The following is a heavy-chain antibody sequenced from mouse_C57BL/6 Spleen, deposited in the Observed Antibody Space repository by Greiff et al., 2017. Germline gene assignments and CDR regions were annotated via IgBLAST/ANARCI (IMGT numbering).Heavy chain of an antibody. CDR3: AKKGDDYDDGFDY. J-gene: IGHJ2*01. CDR2: IWTGGST. CDR1: GFSLTSYG. V-gene: IGHV2-5*01. Sequence: QVQLQQSGPGLVQPSQSLSITCTVSGFSLTSYGVHWVRQSPGKGLEWLGVIWTGGSTDYNAAFMSRLSITKDNSKSQVFFKMNSLQADDTAIYYCAKKGDDYDDGFDYWGQGTTLTVSS. D-gene: IGHD2-4*01.